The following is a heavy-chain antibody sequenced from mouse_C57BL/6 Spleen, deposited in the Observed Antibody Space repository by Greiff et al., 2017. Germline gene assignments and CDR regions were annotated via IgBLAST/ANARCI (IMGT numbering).Heavy chain of an antibody. CDR1: GYTFTSYW. J-gene: IGHJ3*01. Sequence: QVQLQQPGPELVKPGASVKLSCKASGYTFTSYWMHWVKQRPGQGLEWIGMIHPNSGSTNYNEKFKSKATLTVDKSSSTAYMQLSSLTSEDSAVYYCARGASYSNYGAWFAYWGQGTLVTVSA. V-gene: IGHV1-64*01. CDR2: IHPNSGST. D-gene: IGHD2-5*01. CDR3: ARGASYSNYGAWFAY.